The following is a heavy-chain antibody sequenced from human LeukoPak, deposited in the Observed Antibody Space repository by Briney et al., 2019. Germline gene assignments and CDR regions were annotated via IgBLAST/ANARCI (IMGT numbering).Heavy chain of an antibody. CDR3: ARVDSGSSY. J-gene: IGHJ4*02. D-gene: IGHD1-26*01. CDR1: GGSFSGYY. CDR2: INHSGST. Sequence: SETLSLTCAVYGGSFSGYYWSWIRQPPGKGLEWIGEINHSGSTNYNPSLKSRVTISVDTSKNQFSLKLSSVTAADTAVYYCARVDSGSSYWGQGTLVTVSS. V-gene: IGHV4-34*01.